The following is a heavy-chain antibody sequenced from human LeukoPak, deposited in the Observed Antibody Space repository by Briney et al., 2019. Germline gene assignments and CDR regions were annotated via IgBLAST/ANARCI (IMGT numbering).Heavy chain of an antibody. V-gene: IGHV3-15*01. Sequence: GGSLRLSCAASGFSFSDACMSWVRQAPGKGLEWVGRIKSKTAGGTTAYAAPVKGRLTISRDDSKTTLYLQMNSLKTEDTAVYYCTTEYFDSSAYYYINDWGQGTLVTVSS. CDR1: GFSFSDAC. D-gene: IGHD3-22*01. CDR3: TTEYFDSSAYYYIND. J-gene: IGHJ4*02. CDR2: IKSKTAGGTT.